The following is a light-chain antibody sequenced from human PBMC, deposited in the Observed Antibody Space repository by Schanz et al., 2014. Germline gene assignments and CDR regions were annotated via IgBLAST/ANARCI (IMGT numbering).Light chain of an antibody. CDR3: QQYNSWPPYWT. V-gene: IGKV3-15*01. CDR2: GAS. CDR1: QSVSSN. J-gene: IGKJ1*01. Sequence: EIVMTQSPATLSVSPGERATLSCRASQSVSSNLAWYQQKPGQAPRLLIYGASTRATGIPARFSGSGSGTEFTLTISSLQSEDFAVYYCQQYNSWPPYWTFGQGTKVEIK.